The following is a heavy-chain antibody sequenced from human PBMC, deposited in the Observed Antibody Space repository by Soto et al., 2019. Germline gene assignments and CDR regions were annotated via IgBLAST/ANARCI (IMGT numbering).Heavy chain of an antibody. V-gene: IGHV3-53*01. D-gene: IGHD3-10*01. CDR2: IYSGGYT. J-gene: IGHJ4*02. Sequence: EVQLVESGGGLIQPGGSLRLSCAVSGFTVSNNYMSWVRQAPGKGLEGVSVIYSGGYTAYGDSVKGRFTISRENSKNTLSFQKKSRRAADRPFFFCATHPGGGGYWGQGTLVTVSS. CDR1: GFTVSNNY. CDR3: ATHPGGGGY.